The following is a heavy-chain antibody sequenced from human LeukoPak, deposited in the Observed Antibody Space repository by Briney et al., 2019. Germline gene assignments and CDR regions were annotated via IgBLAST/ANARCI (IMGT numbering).Heavy chain of an antibody. V-gene: IGHV3-30*18. J-gene: IGHJ1*01. CDR2: ISYDGSNK. D-gene: IGHD6-13*01. CDR1: GFTFSSYG. Sequence: GGSLRLSCAASGFTFSSYGMHWVRQAPGKGLEWVAVISYDGSNKYYADSVKGRFTISRDNSKNTLYLQMNSLRAEDTAVYYCAKDREQLVRGEEYFQHWGQGTLVTVSS. CDR3: AKDREQLVRGEEYFQH.